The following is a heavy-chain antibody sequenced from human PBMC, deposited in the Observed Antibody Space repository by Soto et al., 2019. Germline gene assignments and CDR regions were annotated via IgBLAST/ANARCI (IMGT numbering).Heavy chain of an antibody. CDR3: ALKPVWYYGSSGYYSSFDY. CDR1: GGTFSSYA. V-gene: IGHV1-69*13. D-gene: IGHD3-22*01. Sequence: GASVKVSCKASGGTFSSYAISWVRQAPGQGLEWMGGIIPIFGTANYAQKFQGRVTITADESTSTAYMELSSLRSEDTAVYYCALKPVWYYGSSGYYSSFDYWGQGTLVTVSS. CDR2: IIPIFGTA. J-gene: IGHJ4*02.